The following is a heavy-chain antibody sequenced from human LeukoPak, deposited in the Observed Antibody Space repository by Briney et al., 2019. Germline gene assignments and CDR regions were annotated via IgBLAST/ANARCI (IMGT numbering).Heavy chain of an antibody. D-gene: IGHD1-1*01. J-gene: IGHJ4*02. CDR1: GYTFTSYG. CDR3: ARILTCGMEPYYFDL. V-gene: IGHV1-18*01. Sequence: ASVTVSCKASGYTFTSYGISWVRQAPGQGLKWMGWISAYNGNTNYAQKLQVRVTMTTDPSTSTAYLEPRILRSDGPARYYSARILTCGMEPYYFDLWGQGTLVTVSS. CDR2: ISAYNGNT.